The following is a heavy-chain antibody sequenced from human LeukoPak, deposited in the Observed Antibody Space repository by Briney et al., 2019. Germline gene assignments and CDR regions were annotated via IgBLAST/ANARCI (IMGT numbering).Heavy chain of an antibody. V-gene: IGHV4-31*03. Sequence: PSETLSLTCTVSGGSISSGGYYWRWIRQHPGKGLEWIGYIYYSGSTYYNPSLKSRVTISVDTSKNQFSLKLSSVTAADTAVYYCARDRGSGSSLLWAFDIWGRGTLDTVSS. D-gene: IGHD3-10*01. CDR1: GGSISSGGYY. CDR2: IYYSGST. J-gene: IGHJ2*01. CDR3: ARDRGSGSSLLWAFDI.